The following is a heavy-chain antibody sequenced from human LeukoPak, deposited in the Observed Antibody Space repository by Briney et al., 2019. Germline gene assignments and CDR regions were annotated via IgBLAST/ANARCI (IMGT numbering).Heavy chain of an antibody. V-gene: IGHV3-23*01. J-gene: IGHJ4*02. CDR3: AKDRTAMVSMFDY. CDR1: GFTFSSYA. CDR2: ISGSGGST. Sequence: GSLRLSCAASGFTFSSYAMSWVRQAPGKGLEWVSAISGSGGSTYYADSVKGRFTISRDNSKNTLYLQMDSLRAEDTAVYYCAKDRTAMVSMFDYWGQGTLVTVYS. D-gene: IGHD5-18*01.